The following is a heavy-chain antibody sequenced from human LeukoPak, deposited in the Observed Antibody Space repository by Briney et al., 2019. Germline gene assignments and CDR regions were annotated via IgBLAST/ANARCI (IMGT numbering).Heavy chain of an antibody. CDR1: GFIFSSYG. CDR2: ISYDGSDR. Sequence: GGSLRLSCAASGFIFSSYGMHWVRQAPGKGLEWVAVISYDGSDRYYADSVKGRFTISRDNSKNTLYLQMNSLRAEDTAVYYCAKIPLSGDYLDYWGQGTLVTVSS. V-gene: IGHV3-30*18. D-gene: IGHD4-17*01. CDR3: AKIPLSGDYLDY. J-gene: IGHJ4*02.